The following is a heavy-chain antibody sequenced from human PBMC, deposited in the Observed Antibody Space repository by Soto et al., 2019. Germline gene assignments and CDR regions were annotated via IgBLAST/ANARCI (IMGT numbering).Heavy chain of an antibody. D-gene: IGHD1-26*01. V-gene: IGHV3-23*01. CDR3: AKVLYSGSYFDY. CDR2: ISGSGANT. CDR1: GFTFTAYA. Sequence: GGSLRLSCAASGFTFTAYAMTWVRRAPGQGLEWVSTISGSGANTYYADSVKGQFTISRDNSMNTLCLQMNSLRAEDTAVYYCAKVLYSGSYFDYWGQGTLVTVSS. J-gene: IGHJ4*02.